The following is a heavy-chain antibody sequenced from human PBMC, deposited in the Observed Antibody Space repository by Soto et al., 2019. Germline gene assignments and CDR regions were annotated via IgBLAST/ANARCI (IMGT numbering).Heavy chain of an antibody. CDR3: AINSRYCSSTSCYAD. J-gene: IGHJ4*02. CDR1: GFTFSSYA. D-gene: IGHD2-2*01. V-gene: IGHV3-23*01. Sequence: EVQLLESGAGLVQPGGSLRLSCAASGFTFSSYAMSWVRQAPGKGLEWVSGISTSGDSTYYADSVKGRFTISRDNSKDTLYLQMSSLRAGDTAVYYCAINSRYCSSTSCYADWGQGTLVTVSS. CDR2: ISTSGDST.